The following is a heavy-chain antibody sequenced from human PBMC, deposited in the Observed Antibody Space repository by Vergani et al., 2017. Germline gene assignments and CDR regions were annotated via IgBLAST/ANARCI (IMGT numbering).Heavy chain of an antibody. CDR1: GFTFSTYA. D-gene: IGHD1-26*01. CDR2: LTGGGGST. Sequence: EVQLLESGGSLKQPGGSVRLSCAASGFTFSTYAMHWVRQAPGKGLEWVSALTGGGGSTSYADSFKGRFIISRDNSRDTLYLQRNSLRPEDTATYYCVKDAGSYENFFDSWGQGTLVTVSS. CDR3: VKDAGSYENFFDS. J-gene: IGHJ4*02. V-gene: IGHV3-23*01.